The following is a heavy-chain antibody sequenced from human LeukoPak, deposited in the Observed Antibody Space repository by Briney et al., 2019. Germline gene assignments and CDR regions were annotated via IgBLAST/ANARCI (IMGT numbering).Heavy chain of an antibody. CDR2: IYTSGST. Sequence: SETLSLTCTVSGGSISSYYWSWIRQPAGKGLEWIGRIYTSGSTNYNPSLKSRVTMSVDTSKNQFSLKLSSVTAADTVVYYCARDAPRHYCYYYMDVWGKGTTVTVSS. J-gene: IGHJ6*03. CDR1: GGSISSYY. V-gene: IGHV4-4*07. CDR3: ARDAPRHYCYYYMDV.